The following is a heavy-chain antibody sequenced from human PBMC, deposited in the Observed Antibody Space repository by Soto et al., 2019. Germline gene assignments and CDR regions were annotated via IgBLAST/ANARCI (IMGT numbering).Heavy chain of an antibody. V-gene: IGHV3-21*01. CDR3: ARSNCGGDCYSCYYCYGMDV. CDR1: GFTFSTFT. CDR2: ISSSSTYI. Sequence: RGSLILSCAASGFTFSTFTMNWVRQAPGKGPEWVSCISSSSTYIYYADSVKGRFTVSRDNARNSLYLQMNSLRAEDTAVYYCARSNCGGDCYSCYYCYGMDVWGQGTTVTVSS. J-gene: IGHJ6*02. D-gene: IGHD2-21*02.